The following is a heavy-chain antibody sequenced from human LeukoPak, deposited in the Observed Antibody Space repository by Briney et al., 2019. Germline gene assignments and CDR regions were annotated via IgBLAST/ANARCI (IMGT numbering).Heavy chain of an antibody. CDR3: ARQVGATLRYFHL. CDR1: NYSISDGYY. CDR2: VFRSGNT. D-gene: IGHD1-26*01. J-gene: IGHJ1*01. Sequence: SETLSLTCTVSNYSISDGYYWAWVRQTPGKGLEWIGSVFRSGNTYYNPSLRGRISISVDTSRNQFSLKLHSVTVADAAVYYCARQVGATLRYFHLWGQGTLATVSS. V-gene: IGHV4-38-2*02.